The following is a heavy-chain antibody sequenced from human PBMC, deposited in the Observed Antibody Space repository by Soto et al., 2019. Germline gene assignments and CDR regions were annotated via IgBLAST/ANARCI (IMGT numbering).Heavy chain of an antibody. CDR3: ARDAQHLANYGMDV. CDR2: LWAGGNIR. J-gene: IGHJ6*02. Sequence: QVQLVESGGNVVQPGRSLRLSCAASGFSFSSHGMHWVRQAPGKVLEWVAHLWAGGNIRYYAYSVKGRFTISSDHSKNTLYLQMDSLGAEDTAVYYCARDAQHLANYGMDVWGQGTTVTVSS. D-gene: IGHD3-3*02. V-gene: IGHV3-33*01. CDR1: GFSFSSHG.